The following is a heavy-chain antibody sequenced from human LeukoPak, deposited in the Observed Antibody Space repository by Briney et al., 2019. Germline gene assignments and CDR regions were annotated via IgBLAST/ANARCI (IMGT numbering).Heavy chain of an antibody. V-gene: IGHV1-69*13. Sequence: ASVKVSCKASGGTFSSYAISWVRQAPGQGLEWMGGIIPIVGTANYAQKFQGRVTITADESTSTAYMELSSLRSEDTAVYYCATEGYVSQTLDYWGQGTLVTVSS. CDR1: GGTFSSYA. CDR2: IIPIVGTA. CDR3: ATEGYVSQTLDY. J-gene: IGHJ4*02. D-gene: IGHD3-16*01.